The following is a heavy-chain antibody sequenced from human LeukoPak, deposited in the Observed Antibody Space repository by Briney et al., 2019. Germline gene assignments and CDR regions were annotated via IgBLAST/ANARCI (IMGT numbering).Heavy chain of an antibody. V-gene: IGHV1-69*13. CDR3: ASPREDIVVVPAAFDAFDI. Sequence: SVKVSCKASGGTFSSYAISWVRQAPGQGLEWMGGIIPIFGTANYAQKFQGRVTITADESTSTAYTELSSLRSEDTAVYYCASPREDIVVVPAAFDAFDIWGQGTMVTVSS. CDR1: GGTFSSYA. J-gene: IGHJ3*02. CDR2: IIPIFGTA. D-gene: IGHD2-2*01.